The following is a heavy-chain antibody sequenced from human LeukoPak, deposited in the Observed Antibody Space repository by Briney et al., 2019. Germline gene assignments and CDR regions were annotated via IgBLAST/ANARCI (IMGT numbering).Heavy chain of an antibody. V-gene: IGHV1-18*01. Sequence: AAVKVSCKASGYTFTSYGISWVRQAPGQGLEWMGWISAYNGNTNYAQMLQGRVTMTTDTSTSTAYMELRSLRSDDTAVYYCARDGFGRWYFDLWGRGTLLTVSS. CDR1: GYTFTSYG. D-gene: IGHD2-15*01. CDR3: ARDGFGRWYFDL. J-gene: IGHJ2*01. CDR2: ISAYNGNT.